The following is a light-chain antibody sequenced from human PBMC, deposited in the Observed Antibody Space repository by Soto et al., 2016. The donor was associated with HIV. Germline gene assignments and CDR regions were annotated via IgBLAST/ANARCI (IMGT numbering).Light chain of an antibody. CDR3: QVWNNYQSI. CDR2: NDN. CDR1: NIRSKT. Sequence: SYMLTQPPSVSVAPGETATITCGGNNIRSKTVHWYQQKTGLAPVLIVYNDNDRPSGIPERFSGSNSGNTATLTLNSVEAGDEADYYCQVWNNYQSIFGPGTKVTVL. J-gene: IGLJ1*01. V-gene: IGLV3-21*02.